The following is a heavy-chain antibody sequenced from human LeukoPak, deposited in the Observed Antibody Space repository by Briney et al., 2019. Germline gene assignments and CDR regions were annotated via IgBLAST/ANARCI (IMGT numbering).Heavy chain of an antibody. Sequence: AGGSLRLFCAVSGFKFEDYGMTWVRQAPGKGLEWVSGINWNGGRTGYADSVKCRFTISRDYAKNSLYLQMNSLRTEDTAFFYCARDYSTAGVNAFDIWGQGTLVTVSS. CDR3: ARDYSTAGVNAFDI. CDR2: INWNGGRT. V-gene: IGHV3-20*04. J-gene: IGHJ3*02. D-gene: IGHD2-21*01. CDR1: GFKFEDYG.